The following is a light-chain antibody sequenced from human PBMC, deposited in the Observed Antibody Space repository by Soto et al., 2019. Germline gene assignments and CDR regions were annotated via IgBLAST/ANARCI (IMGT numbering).Light chain of an antibody. CDR1: QGISSY. Sequence: AIRMTQSPSSLSASTGDRVTITCRASQGISSYLAWYQQKPGKAPKLLIYAASTLQSGVSSRFSGSGSGTVFTLTISCLQSEDFATYYCQQYYSYPLTFGGGTKVDIK. J-gene: IGKJ4*01. V-gene: IGKV1-8*01. CDR3: QQYYSYPLT. CDR2: AAS.